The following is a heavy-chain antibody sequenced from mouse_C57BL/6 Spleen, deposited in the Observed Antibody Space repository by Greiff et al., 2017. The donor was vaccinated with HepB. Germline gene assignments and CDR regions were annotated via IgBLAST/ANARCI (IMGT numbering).Heavy chain of an antibody. D-gene: IGHD2-5*01. CDR3: ARPYYSNYAWFAY. CDR1: GFTFSDYG. V-gene: IGHV5-17*01. J-gene: IGHJ3*01. Sequence: EVKLQESGGGLVKPGGSLKLSCAASGFTFSDYGMHWVRQAPEKGLEWVAYISSGSSSIYYADTVKGRFTISRDNAKNTLFLQMTSLRSEDTAMYYCARPYYSNYAWFAYWGQGTLVTVSA. CDR2: ISSGSSSI.